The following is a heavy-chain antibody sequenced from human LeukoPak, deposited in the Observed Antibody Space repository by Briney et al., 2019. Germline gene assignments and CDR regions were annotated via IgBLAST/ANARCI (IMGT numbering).Heavy chain of an antibody. CDR1: GFTFSSYG. CDR2: ISYDGSNK. D-gene: IGHD2-21*01. J-gene: IGHJ4*02. CDR3: AKDGGGAAFDY. Sequence: RSLRLSCAASGFTFSSYGMHWVRQAPGKGLEWVAVISYDGSNKYYADSVKGRLTISRDNSKNTLYLQMNSLRAEDTAVYYCAKDGGGAAFDYWGQGTLVTVSS. V-gene: IGHV3-30*18.